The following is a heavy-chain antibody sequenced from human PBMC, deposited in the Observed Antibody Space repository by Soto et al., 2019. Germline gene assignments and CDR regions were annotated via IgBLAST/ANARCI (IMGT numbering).Heavy chain of an antibody. CDR3: ETSNWFDP. J-gene: IGHJ5*02. V-gene: IGHV4-39*01. CDR1: GCSISSSTYF. Sequence: PSETLSLTCTFSGCSISSSTYFWGWIRQPPGKGLQWIGSIYYSGSTYYNPSLKSRVTISVDTSKNQFSLKLSSVTAADTAVYYCETSNWFDPWGLGTLVTVSS. CDR2: IYYSGST.